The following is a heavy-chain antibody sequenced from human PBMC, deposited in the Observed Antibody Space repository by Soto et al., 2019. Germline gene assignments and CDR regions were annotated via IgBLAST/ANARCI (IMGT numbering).Heavy chain of an antibody. V-gene: IGHV3-23*01. CDR3: AKKRRSSSRAEGYYYYMDV. D-gene: IGHD6-13*01. J-gene: IGHJ6*03. Sequence: EVQLLESGGGLVQPGGSLRLSCAASGFTFSSYAMSWVRQAPGKGLEWVSAISGSGGSTYYADSVKGRFTISRDNSKNTLYLQMNSLRAEDTAVYYCAKKRRSSSRAEGYYYYMDVWGKGTTVTVSS. CDR2: ISGSGGST. CDR1: GFTFSSYA.